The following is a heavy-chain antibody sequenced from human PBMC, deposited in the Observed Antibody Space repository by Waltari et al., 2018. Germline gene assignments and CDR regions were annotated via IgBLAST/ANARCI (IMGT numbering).Heavy chain of an antibody. CDR2: ITLIFNTT. Sequence: QVQLVQSGAEVKNPGSSVTVSCKASGGTFVSYAVSWVRQAPGQGLEWMGRITLIFNTTNYPQKFQGRVTITADESTSTAFMELTSLKSDDTAFYYCARGPMTATGQGYFDIWGRGTLVTVSS. CDR3: ARGPMTATGQGYFDI. CDR1: GGTFVSYA. D-gene: IGHD5-18*01. J-gene: IGHJ2*01. V-gene: IGHV1-69*01.